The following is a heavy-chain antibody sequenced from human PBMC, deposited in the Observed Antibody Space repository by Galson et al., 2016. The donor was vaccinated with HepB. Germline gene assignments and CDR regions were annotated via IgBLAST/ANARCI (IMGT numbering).Heavy chain of an antibody. CDR3: TCGRSPGAY. Sequence: LRLSCAASGFTVSNNYMRWVRQAPGKGLEWVSLIYSGGSTSYADSVKGRFTIPRDHFKNTLYLQMNSLRAEDTAVYFCTCGRSPGAYWGQGTLVTVSS. V-gene: IGHV3-53*01. D-gene: IGHD3-16*02. CDR2: IYSGGST. CDR1: GFTVSNNY. J-gene: IGHJ4*02.